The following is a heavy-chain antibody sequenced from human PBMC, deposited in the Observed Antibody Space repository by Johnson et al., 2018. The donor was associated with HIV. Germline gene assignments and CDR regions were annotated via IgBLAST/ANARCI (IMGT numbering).Heavy chain of an antibody. CDR2: IYSGGST. V-gene: IGHV3-66*03. CDR1: GFTVSSNY. Sequence: VQLVESGGGLIQPGGSLRLSCAASGFTVSSNYMSWVRQAPGKGLEWVSIIYSGGSTYYADSVKGRFTISRDNSKNTLYLQMNSLRPEDTAVYYCARDPRIQLWLAAFDSWGQGTKVTVSS. CDR3: ARDPRIQLWLAAFDS. J-gene: IGHJ3*02. D-gene: IGHD5-18*01.